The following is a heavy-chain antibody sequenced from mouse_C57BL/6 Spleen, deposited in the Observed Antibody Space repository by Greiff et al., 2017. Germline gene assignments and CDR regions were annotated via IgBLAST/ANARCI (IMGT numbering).Heavy chain of an antibody. D-gene: IGHD4-1*01. V-gene: IGHV1-69*01. J-gene: IGHJ2*01. Sequence: VQLQQPGAELVMPGASVKLSCKASGYTFTSYWMHWVKQRPGQGLEWIGEIDPSDSYTNYNQKFKGKSTLTVDKSSSTAYMQLSSLTSEDSAVXYCARSRGNWDFDDWGQGTTLTVSS. CDR3: ARSRGNWDFDD. CDR1: GYTFTSYW. CDR2: IDPSDSYT.